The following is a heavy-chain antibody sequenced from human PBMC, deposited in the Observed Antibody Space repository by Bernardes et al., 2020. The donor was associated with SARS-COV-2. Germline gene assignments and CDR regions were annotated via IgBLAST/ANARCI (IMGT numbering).Heavy chain of an antibody. CDR3: AREGITIFGVVHNDAFDI. CDR2: IYYRGST. J-gene: IGHJ3*02. V-gene: IGHV4-59*01. Sequence: WETLCLTCAVSGGTISSYYLSWIRQPPGKGLEWMGFIYYRGSTNYNPSFKSRVTISVDTSKNQFSLKLSSVTAADTAVYYCAREGITIFGVVHNDAFDIWGQGTMVTVSS. CDR1: GGTISSYY. D-gene: IGHD3-3*01.